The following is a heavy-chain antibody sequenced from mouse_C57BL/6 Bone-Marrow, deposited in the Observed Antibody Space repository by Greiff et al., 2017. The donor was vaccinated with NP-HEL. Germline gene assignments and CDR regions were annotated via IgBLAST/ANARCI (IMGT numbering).Heavy chain of an antibody. CDR1: GFNIKDYY. J-gene: IGHJ4*01. D-gene: IGHD1-1*01. CDR2: IDPEDGDT. V-gene: IGHV14-1*01. CDR3: TRYYYGSSPVAMDY. Sequence: EVKLMESGAELVRPGASVKLSCTASGFNIKDYYMHWVKQRPEQGLEWIGRIDPEDGDTEYAPKFQGKATMTADTSSNTAYLQLSSLTSEDTAVYYGTRYYYGSSPVAMDYWGQGTSVTVSS.